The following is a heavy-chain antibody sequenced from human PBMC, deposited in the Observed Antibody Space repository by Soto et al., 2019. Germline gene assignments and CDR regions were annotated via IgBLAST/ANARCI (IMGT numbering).Heavy chain of an antibody. D-gene: IGHD2-15*01. V-gene: IGHV3-30-3*01. Sequence: PGGSLRLSCAASGFTFSSYAMHWVRQAPGKGLEWVAVISYDGSNKYYADSVKGRFTISRDNSKNTLYLQMNSLRAEDTAVYYCARDGGDIVVVVAATPIMRYGMDVWGQGTTVTVSS. CDR1: GFTFSSYA. CDR3: ARDGGDIVVVVAATPIMRYGMDV. CDR2: ISYDGSNK. J-gene: IGHJ6*02.